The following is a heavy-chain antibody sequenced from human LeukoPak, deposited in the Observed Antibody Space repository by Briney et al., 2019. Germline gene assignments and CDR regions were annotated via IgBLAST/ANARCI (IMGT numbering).Heavy chain of an antibody. J-gene: IGHJ4*02. D-gene: IGHD2-2*01. Sequence: PSETLSLTCTVSGGSISSGSYYWGWIRQPPGKGLEWIGSIYHSGSTYYNPSLKSRVTISVDTSKNQFSLKLSSVTAADTAVYYCASIVVVPAAIPNDFDYWGQGTLVTVSS. V-gene: IGHV4-39*07. CDR3: ASIVVVPAAIPNDFDY. CDR1: GGSISSGSYY. CDR2: IYHSGST.